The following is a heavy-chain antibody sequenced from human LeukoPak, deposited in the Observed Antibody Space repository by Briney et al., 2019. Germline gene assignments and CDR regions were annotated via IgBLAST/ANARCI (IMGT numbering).Heavy chain of an antibody. Sequence: SSETLSLTCTVSGGSISTGGYSWSWIRQRPGKGLQWIGYIYYNWTTRYNPSLRSRLGISMDMSKNQFSLKLRSVTAADTAIYYCATYKAGDINWFDPWGQGILVTVSS. CDR3: ATYKAGDINWFDP. V-gene: IGHV4-31*03. CDR2: IYYNWTT. CDR1: GGSISTGGYS. J-gene: IGHJ5*02. D-gene: IGHD2-21*01.